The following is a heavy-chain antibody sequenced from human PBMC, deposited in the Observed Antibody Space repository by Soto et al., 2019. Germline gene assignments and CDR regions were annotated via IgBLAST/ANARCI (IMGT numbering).Heavy chain of an antibody. V-gene: IGHV4-34*01. J-gene: IGHJ4*02. Sequence: QVQLQQWGAGLLKPSETRSLTCAVYGGSFSGYYWSWIRQPPGKGLEWIGEINHRGSTNYNPSLKSRVTISVDTSKNQFSLKLSSVTAADTAVYYCARPIYYDSSGYRDYWGQGTLVTVSS. CDR3: ARPIYYDSSGYRDY. CDR1: GGSFSGYY. CDR2: INHRGST. D-gene: IGHD3-22*01.